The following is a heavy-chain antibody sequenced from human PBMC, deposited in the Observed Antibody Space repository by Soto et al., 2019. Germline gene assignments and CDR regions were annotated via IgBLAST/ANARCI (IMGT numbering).Heavy chain of an antibody. J-gene: IGHJ4*02. Sequence: QVQLVQSGAEVKKPGASVKVSCTASGYTFTIFGISWVRQAPGQGLEWMGWISGYNGNRNYAENVQDRVTVTTDTSTSIAYMELRNLKSDDAAVYYCAGEVEGRGGEYDYWGQGTLVTVSS. CDR1: GYTFTIFG. CDR2: ISGYNGNR. V-gene: IGHV1-18*01. CDR3: AGEVEGRGGEYDY. D-gene: IGHD3-16*01.